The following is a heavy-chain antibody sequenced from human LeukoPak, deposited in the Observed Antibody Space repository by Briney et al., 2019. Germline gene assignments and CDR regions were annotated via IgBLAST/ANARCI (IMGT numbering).Heavy chain of an antibody. CDR1: GGSISSYY. CDR3: ARGGGLGYCSSTSCYFDY. D-gene: IGHD2-2*01. Sequence: PSETLSLTCTVSGGSISSYYWSWIRQPPGKGLEWIGYIYYSGSTNYNPSLKSRVTISVDTSKNQFSLKLSSVTAADTAVYYCARGGGLGYCSSTSCYFDYWGQGTLVTVSS. CDR2: IYYSGST. V-gene: IGHV4-59*01. J-gene: IGHJ4*02.